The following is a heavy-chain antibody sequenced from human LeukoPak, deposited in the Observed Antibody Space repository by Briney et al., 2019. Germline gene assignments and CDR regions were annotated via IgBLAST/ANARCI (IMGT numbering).Heavy chain of an antibody. V-gene: IGHV3-72*01. Sequence: GGSLRLSCAASGFTLSDHYMDWVRQAPGKGLEWVGRSRDKAHSYTTEYAASVKGRFTISRDDSRNSLYLQMNSLKTEDTAVYYCARIYASGSPALDIWGQGTVVSVSS. CDR3: ARIYASGSPALDI. CDR1: GFTLSDHY. D-gene: IGHD3-3*01. CDR2: SRDKAHSYTT. J-gene: IGHJ3*02.